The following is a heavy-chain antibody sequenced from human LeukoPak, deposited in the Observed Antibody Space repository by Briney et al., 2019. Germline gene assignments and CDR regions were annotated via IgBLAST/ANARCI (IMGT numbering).Heavy chain of an antibody. CDR2: ISPSGDIT. CDR1: GFTFSNHG. J-gene: IGHJ4*02. CDR3: AKRSTDY. Sequence: GGSLRLSCAASGFTFSNHGMNWVRQAPGKGLEWVSGISPSGDITYYADSVKGRFTISRDNSKDRLYLQMNSLRAEDTAVYYCAKRSTDYWGQGTLVTVSS. V-gene: IGHV3-23*01.